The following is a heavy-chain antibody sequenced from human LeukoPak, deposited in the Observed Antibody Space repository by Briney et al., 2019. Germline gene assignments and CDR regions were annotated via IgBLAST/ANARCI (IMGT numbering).Heavy chain of an antibody. CDR3: AKEIHDFWSGYRAGDY. CDR2: IYSDGTT. D-gene: IGHD3-3*01. Sequence: GGSLRLSCAASGFTVITNYMSWVRQAPGKGLEWVSVIYSDGTTHYADSVKGRFTISRDNSKNTLYLQMSSLRAEDTAVYYCAKEIHDFWSGYRAGDYWGQGTLVTVSS. V-gene: IGHV3-66*01. CDR1: GFTVITNY. J-gene: IGHJ4*02.